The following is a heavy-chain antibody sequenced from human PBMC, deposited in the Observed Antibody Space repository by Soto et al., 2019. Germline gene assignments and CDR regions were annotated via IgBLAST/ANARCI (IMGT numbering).Heavy chain of an antibody. Sequence: TSETLSLTCTVSGGSISSYDWSWIRQPPGKGLEWIGYIYYSGSTNYNPSLKSRVTTSRDNAKNSLYLQMNSLRAEDTAVYYCARFYYDSSGYLPSPYYYYYGMDVWGQGTTVTVSS. CDR1: GGSISSYD. V-gene: IGHV4-59*12. CDR2: IYYSGST. J-gene: IGHJ6*02. D-gene: IGHD3-22*01. CDR3: ARFYYDSSGYLPSPYYYYYGMDV.